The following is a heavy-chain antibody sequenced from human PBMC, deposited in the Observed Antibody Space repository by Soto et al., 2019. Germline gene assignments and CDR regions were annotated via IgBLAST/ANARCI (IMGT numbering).Heavy chain of an antibody. CDR1: GFTFSSYG. V-gene: IGHV3-33*01. Sequence: ESGGGVVQPGRSLRLSCAASGFTFSSYGMHWVRQAPGKGLEWVAVIWYDGSNKYYADSVKGRFTISRDNSKNTLYLQMNSLRAEDTAVYYCARDRDYGGKGNWFDPWGQGTLVTVSS. CDR3: ARDRDYGGKGNWFDP. D-gene: IGHD4-17*01. J-gene: IGHJ5*02. CDR2: IWYDGSNK.